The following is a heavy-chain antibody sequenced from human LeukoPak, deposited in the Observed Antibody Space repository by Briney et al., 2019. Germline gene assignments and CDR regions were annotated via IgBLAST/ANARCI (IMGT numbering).Heavy chain of an antibody. Sequence: PGGTLRLSCAASGFTFSSHGMSWVRQAPGMGLEWVSTISGSGDYTYYADSVKGRFTISRDNSKNTLYLQMNSLRAEDTAVYYCAKVTYGSGTYGAFDSWGQGTLVTVSS. J-gene: IGHJ4*02. CDR1: GFTFSSHG. CDR3: AKVTYGSGTYGAFDS. CDR2: ISGSGDYT. V-gene: IGHV3-23*01. D-gene: IGHD3-10*01.